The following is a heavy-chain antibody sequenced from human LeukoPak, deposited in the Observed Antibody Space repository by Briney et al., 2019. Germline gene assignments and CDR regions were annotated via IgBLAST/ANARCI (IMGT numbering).Heavy chain of an antibody. CDR1: GFTFSQYW. CDR2: IKHDGSEKQDGSEK. V-gene: IGHV3-7*01. CDR3: ARSGQGVDSSYFYMDV. Sequence: PGGSLRLSCAASGFTFSQYWMSWVRQAPGKGLEWVANIKHDGSEKQDGSEKNYVDSVKGRFTISRDNAKNSLYLQMNSLRAEDTAVYYCARSGQGVDSSYFYMDVWGKGTTVTVSS. J-gene: IGHJ6*03. D-gene: IGHD2-8*02.